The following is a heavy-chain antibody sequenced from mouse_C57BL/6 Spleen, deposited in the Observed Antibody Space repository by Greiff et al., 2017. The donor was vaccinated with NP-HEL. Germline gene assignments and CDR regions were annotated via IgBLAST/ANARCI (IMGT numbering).Heavy chain of an antibody. CDR1: GYTFTDYN. Sequence: EVQLQQSGPELVKPGASVKIPCKASGYTFTDYNMDWVKQSHGKSLEWIGDINPNNGGTIYNQKFKGKATLTVDKSSSTAYMELRSLTSEDTAVYYCARGGLLRPYFDVWGTGTTVTVSS. J-gene: IGHJ1*03. V-gene: IGHV1-18*01. CDR2: INPNNGGT. D-gene: IGHD2-3*01. CDR3: ARGGLLRPYFDV.